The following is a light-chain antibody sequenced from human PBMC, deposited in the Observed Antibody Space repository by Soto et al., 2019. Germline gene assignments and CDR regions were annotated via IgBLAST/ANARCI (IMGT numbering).Light chain of an antibody. J-gene: IGKJ1*01. V-gene: IGKV3-20*01. CDR2: GAS. CDR3: QQYGSSRT. CDR1: QSVSRSY. Sequence: EIVLTQSAGTLSLSPGERATLSCRASQSVSRSYLAWYQQKPGQAPRLLIYGASSRATGIPDRLSGSGSGTDFTLTISRLEPEDFAVYYCQQYGSSRTFGQGTKVDIK.